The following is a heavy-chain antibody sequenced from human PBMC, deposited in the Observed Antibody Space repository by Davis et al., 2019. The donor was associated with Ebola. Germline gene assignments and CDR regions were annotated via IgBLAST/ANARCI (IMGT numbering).Heavy chain of an antibody. V-gene: IGHV5-51*01. J-gene: IGHJ4*02. D-gene: IGHD2-8*01. CDR3: ARQESLYGWSDY. Sequence: GESLKISCKGSGYSFATYWIGWVRQMPGKGLEWMGIIYPRDSDTRYSPSFEGQVIISVDRSINTAYLQWRSLRASDTAIYYCARQESLYGWSDYWGQGTLVTVSS. CDR1: GYSFATYW. CDR2: IYPRDSDT.